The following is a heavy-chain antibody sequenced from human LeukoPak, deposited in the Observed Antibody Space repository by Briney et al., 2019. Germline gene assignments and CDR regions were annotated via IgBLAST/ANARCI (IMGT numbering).Heavy chain of an antibody. D-gene: IGHD3-22*01. CDR1: GFTFGDYA. V-gene: IGHV3-49*04. CDR3: TRGPLPDYYDSADAFDI. J-gene: IGHJ3*02. Sequence: SGGSLRLSCTASGFTFGDYAMSWVRQAPGKGREGGGFIRSKDYGGTTEYAASVKGRFTISRDDCKSIAYLQMNSLKTEDTAVYYCTRGPLPDYYDSADAFDIWGQGTMVTVSS. CDR2: IRSKDYGGTT.